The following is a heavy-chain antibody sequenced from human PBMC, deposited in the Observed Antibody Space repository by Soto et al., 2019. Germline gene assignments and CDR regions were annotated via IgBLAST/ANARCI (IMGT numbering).Heavy chain of an antibody. Sequence: TSETLSLTCTVSGGSISSYYWSWIRQPPGKGLEWIGYIYYSGSTNYNPSLKSRVTISVDTSKNQFSLKLSSVTAADTAVYYCARVQDYGDYAPYYYYGMDVWGQGTTVT. CDR1: GGSISSYY. J-gene: IGHJ6*02. CDR3: ARVQDYGDYAPYYYYGMDV. CDR2: IYYSGST. D-gene: IGHD4-17*01. V-gene: IGHV4-59*01.